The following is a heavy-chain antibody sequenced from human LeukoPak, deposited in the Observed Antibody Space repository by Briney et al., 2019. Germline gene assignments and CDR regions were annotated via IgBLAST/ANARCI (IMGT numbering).Heavy chain of an antibody. D-gene: IGHD2-15*01. CDR2: INNNGRST. CDR3: AKVVVAAGPNYFDY. Sequence: GGSLRLSCAASGFTLSSYAMSWVGQAPGKGLEWVSAINNNGRSTYYADSVKGRFTISRDNSKNTLYLQMNSLRAEDTALYYCAKVVVAAGPNYFDYWGQGTLVTVSS. CDR1: GFTLSSYA. J-gene: IGHJ4*02. V-gene: IGHV3-23*01.